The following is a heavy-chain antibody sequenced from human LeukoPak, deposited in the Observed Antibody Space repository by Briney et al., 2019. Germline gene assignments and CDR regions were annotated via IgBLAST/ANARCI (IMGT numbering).Heavy chain of an antibody. CDR3: EKAPWGYYNIGGPFDS. D-gene: IGHD3-10*01. CDR2: ISWDGGST. CDR1: GFTFDDYT. V-gene: IGHV3-43*01. J-gene: IGHJ4*02. Sequence: GGSLRLSCAASGFTFDDYTMHWVRQAPGKGLEWVSLISWDGGSTYYADSVKGRFTISRDNSKNSLYLQMNSLRTEDTALYYCEKAPWGYYNIGGPFDSGGRGPLVTASS.